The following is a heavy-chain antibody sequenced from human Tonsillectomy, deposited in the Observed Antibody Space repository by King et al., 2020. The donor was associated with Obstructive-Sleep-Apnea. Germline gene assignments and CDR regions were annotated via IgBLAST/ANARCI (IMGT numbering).Heavy chain of an antibody. CDR3: ARDGPYASGWDFDS. CDR2: ISSSGNTI. J-gene: IGHJ4*02. Sequence: VQLVESGGGLVRPGGSLRLSCAASGFTLSDYYMSWIRQVPGKGLEWISYISSSGNTIYHADSVKGRFTISRDNAKNSLYLKMNSLRAEDTAVYYCARDGPYASGWDFDSWGQGTLVTVSS. V-gene: IGHV3-11*01. D-gene: IGHD6-19*01. CDR1: GFTLSDYY.